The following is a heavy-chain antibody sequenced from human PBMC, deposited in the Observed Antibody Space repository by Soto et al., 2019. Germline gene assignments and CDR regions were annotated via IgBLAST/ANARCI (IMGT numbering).Heavy chain of an antibody. CDR1: NCSISGYY. CDR2: VYYTGTT. J-gene: IGHJ5*02. Sequence: SETLSLTCTFSNCSISGYYWTWIRQPPGKGLEWIGYVYYTGTTRYNPSLKRRVTISVDTSKNRISLKLSSVTAVDTAFYYCARLGGYYQSLDTWGQGTLVTVSS. D-gene: IGHD3-22*01. V-gene: IGHV4-59*08. CDR3: ARLGGYYQSLDT.